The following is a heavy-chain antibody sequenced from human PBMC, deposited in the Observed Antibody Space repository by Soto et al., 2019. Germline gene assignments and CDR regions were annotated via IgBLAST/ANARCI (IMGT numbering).Heavy chain of an antibody. V-gene: IGHV3-33*01. Sequence: QVQLVESGGGVVQPGRSLRLSCAASGFTFSSYGMHWVRQAPGKGLEWVAVIRYDGSKKYYADSVKGRFTISRDNSKNTLYLQMNSLRDEDTAVFYCARDRSLYSSSWWNFDYWGQGTLVTVSS. CDR2: IRYDGSKK. J-gene: IGHJ4*02. CDR1: GFTFSSYG. CDR3: ARDRSLYSSSWWNFDY. D-gene: IGHD6-13*01.